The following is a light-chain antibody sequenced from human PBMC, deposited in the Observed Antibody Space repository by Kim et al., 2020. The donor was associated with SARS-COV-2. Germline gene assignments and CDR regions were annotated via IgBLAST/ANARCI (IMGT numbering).Light chain of an antibody. J-gene: IGKJ1*01. CDR3: QSANSVPPCA. V-gene: IGKV1-12*01. CDR2: AAS. Sequence: DIQMIQSPSSVSASVGDRLTITCRASQDISNWLAWYQQKPGRAPKMMIYAASSLHGGVPSRFSASGSGTYFTLTITGLQPEDFATYYCQSANSVPPCAFGQGTKVDIK. CDR1: QDISNW.